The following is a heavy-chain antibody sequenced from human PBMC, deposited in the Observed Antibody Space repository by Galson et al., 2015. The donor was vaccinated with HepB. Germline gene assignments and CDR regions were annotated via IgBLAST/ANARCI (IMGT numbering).Heavy chain of an antibody. CDR3: ACPPITIFGVVMTYFDY. J-gene: IGHJ4*02. CDR1: GGTFSSYA. CDR2: IIPIFGTA. D-gene: IGHD3-3*01. V-gene: IGHV1-69*13. Sequence: SVKVSCKASGGTFSSYAISWVRQAPGQGLEWMGGIIPIFGTANYAQKFQGRVTITADESTSTAYMELSSLRSEDTAVYYCACPPITIFGVVMTYFDYWGQGTLVTVSS.